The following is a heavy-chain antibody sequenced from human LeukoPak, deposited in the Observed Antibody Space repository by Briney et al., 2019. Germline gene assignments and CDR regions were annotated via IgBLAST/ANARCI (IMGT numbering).Heavy chain of an antibody. CDR1: GFTFSSYS. J-gene: IGHJ4*02. CDR3: AREAIAVAGGPIDY. Sequence: GGSLRLSCAASGFTFSSYSMNWVRQAPGKGLECVSSISSSSSYIYYADSVKGRFTISRDNAKNSLYLQMNSLRAEDTAVYYCAREAIAVAGGPIDYWGQGTLVTVSS. D-gene: IGHD6-19*01. V-gene: IGHV3-21*01. CDR2: ISSSSSYI.